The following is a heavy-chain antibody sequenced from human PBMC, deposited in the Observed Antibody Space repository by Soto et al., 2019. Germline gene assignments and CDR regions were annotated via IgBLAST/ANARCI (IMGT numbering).Heavy chain of an antibody. J-gene: IGHJ4*02. D-gene: IGHD6-19*01. CDR3: ARVIRSSGWYWIDY. CDR2: ISSSATTI. V-gene: IGHV3-48*03. CDR1: GFIFSSYE. Sequence: PGGSLRLSCSASGFIFSSYEMNWVRQAPGKGLEWVSYISSSATTIYYADSVKGRFTISRDNAKNSLYLHMNSLRADDTAVYYCARVIRSSGWYWIDYWGQGTLVTVSS.